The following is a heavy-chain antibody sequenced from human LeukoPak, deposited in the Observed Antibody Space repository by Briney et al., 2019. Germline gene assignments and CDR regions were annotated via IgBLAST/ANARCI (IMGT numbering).Heavy chain of an antibody. J-gene: IGHJ3*02. V-gene: IGHV3-64D*06. CDR2: VSTNGGST. D-gene: IGHD7-27*01. CDR3: VTELGIGGFDI. Sequence: GGSLRLSCSASGLTFSLYSMHWVRQAPGKGLEYVSGVSTNGGSTYYADSVKGRFTISRDNSKNTLYLQMSTLRAEDTSVYYCVTELGIGGFDIWGQGTMVTVSS. CDR1: GLTFSLYS.